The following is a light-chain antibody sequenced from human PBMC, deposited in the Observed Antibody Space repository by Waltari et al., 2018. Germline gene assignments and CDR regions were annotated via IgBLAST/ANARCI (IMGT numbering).Light chain of an antibody. CDR3: QSGGHGTWV. V-gene: IGLV4-69*02. CDR1: SGHSTNI. J-gene: IGLJ3*02. CDR2: VNSDGSH. Sequence: QLVLTQSPSASASLGASDKLTCTLDSGHSTNIIAWHQQQPQKGPRYLMKVNSDGSHSKGDEIPDRFSGSSSSSGTERYLTISSVQSEDEADYYCQSGGHGTWVFGGGTKLTVL.